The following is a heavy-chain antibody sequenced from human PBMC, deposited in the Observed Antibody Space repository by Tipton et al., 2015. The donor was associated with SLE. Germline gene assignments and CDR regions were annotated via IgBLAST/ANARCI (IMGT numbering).Heavy chain of an antibody. CDR1: GFTFSNYE. V-gene: IGHV3-33*08. CDR3: AREDWGRAFDI. J-gene: IGHJ3*02. Sequence: SLRLSCATSGFTFSNYEMNWVRQAPGKGLEWISYIWYGGASKNFADSVKGRFAISRDNSKNTLYLQMNSLRGDDTAVYYCAREDWGRAFDIWGQGTVVTVSS. CDR2: IWYGGASK. D-gene: IGHD7-27*01.